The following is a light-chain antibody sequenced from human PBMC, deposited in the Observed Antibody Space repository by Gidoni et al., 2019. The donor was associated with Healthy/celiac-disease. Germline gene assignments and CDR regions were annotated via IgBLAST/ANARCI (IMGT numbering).Light chain of an antibody. J-gene: IGKJ5*01. Sequence: EIVLTQSPATLSLSPGERATLSCRASQRVSSYLAWYQQKPGQAPRLLIYDASNRATGIPARFSGSGSGTDFTLTICSLEPEDFAVYYCQQRSNWQVTFGQGTRLEIK. V-gene: IGKV3-11*01. CDR3: QQRSNWQVT. CDR1: QRVSSY. CDR2: DAS.